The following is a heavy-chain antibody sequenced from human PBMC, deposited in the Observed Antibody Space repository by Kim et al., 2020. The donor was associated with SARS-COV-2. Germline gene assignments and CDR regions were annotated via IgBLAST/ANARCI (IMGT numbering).Heavy chain of an antibody. CDR2: ISYDGTIQ. Sequence: GGSLRLSCAASGLTFRNYGMHWVRQAPGKGLEWVADISYDGTIQYYGDSVEGRFTISRDNSKNTLYLQMNSLRVEDTAVYYCAKGPIAVVPGGKMWLDPWGQGTPVTGSS. J-gene: IGHJ5*02. CDR3: AKGPIAVVPGGKMWLDP. D-gene: IGHD2-2*01. CDR1: GLTFRNYG. V-gene: IGHV3-30*18.